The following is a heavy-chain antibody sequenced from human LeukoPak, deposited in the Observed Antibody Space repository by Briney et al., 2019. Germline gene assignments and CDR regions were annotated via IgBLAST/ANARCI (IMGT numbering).Heavy chain of an antibody. V-gene: IGHV4-59*01. J-gene: IGHJ4*02. CDR2: IYYSGST. CDR3: ARGGMSTYYDSGGYFSY. D-gene: IGHD3-22*01. Sequence: SETLSLTCTVSGGSISSYYWSWIRQPPGKGLEWIGYIYYSGSTNYNPSLKSRVTISVDTSKNQFSLKLSSVSAADTAVYFCARGGMSTYYDSGGYFSYWGQGAPVTVSS. CDR1: GGSISSYY.